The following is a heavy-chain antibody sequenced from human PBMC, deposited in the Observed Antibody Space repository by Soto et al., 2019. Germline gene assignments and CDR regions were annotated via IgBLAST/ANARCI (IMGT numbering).Heavy chain of an antibody. J-gene: IGHJ4*02. V-gene: IGHV1-69*08. D-gene: IGHD1-1*01. Sequence: QVQLVQSGAEVKKPGSSVKVSCKASGGTFSSYTITWVRQAPGQGLEWLGRIIPIFGVTNYAQKFQDRVTITADRSTTTAYMELSRLRSEDQAVYYCVRDWESTTQTWGFGDSWGQGTLVTVSS. CDR1: GGTFSSYT. CDR3: VRDWESTTQTWGFGDS. CDR2: IIPIFGVT.